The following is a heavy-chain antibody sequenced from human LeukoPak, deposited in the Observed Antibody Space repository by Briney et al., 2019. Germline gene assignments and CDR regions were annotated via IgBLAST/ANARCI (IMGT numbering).Heavy chain of an antibody. D-gene: IGHD1-26*01. V-gene: IGHV3-21*01. CDR1: GFTVSSNY. J-gene: IGHJ4*02. Sequence: GGSLRLSCAASGFTVSSNYMSWVRQAPGKGLEWVSSISSSSSYIYYADSVKGRFTISRDNAKNSLYLQMNSLRAEDTAVYYCARDDRVGAGVRWGQGTLVTVSS. CDR2: ISSSSSYI. CDR3: ARDDRVGAGVR.